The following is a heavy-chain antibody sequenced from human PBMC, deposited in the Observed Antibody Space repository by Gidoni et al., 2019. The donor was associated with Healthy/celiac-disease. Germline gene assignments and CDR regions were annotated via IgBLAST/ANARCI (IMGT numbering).Heavy chain of an antibody. V-gene: IGHV1-69*01. Sequence: QVQLVQSGAVVKKPGSSANVSCKVSGGTSSSYAISWVRQAPAHGLEWMGGIIPIFGTANYAQMFQGRVTITADESTSTAYMERSSLGSEDTAVYYCARVMIVVVGDAFDIWGQGTMVTVSS. CDR2: IIPIFGTA. D-gene: IGHD3-22*01. CDR3: ARVMIVVVGDAFDI. CDR1: GGTSSSYA. J-gene: IGHJ3*02.